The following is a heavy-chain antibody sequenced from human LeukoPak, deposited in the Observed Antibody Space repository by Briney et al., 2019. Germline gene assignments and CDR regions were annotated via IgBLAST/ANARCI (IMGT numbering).Heavy chain of an antibody. CDR3: AFYIAAPDLDV. Sequence: SVKVSCKASGGTFISYAISWVRQAPGQGLEWMGGIIPIFGTANYAQKFQGRVTITADESTSTAYMELSSLRSGDTAVYYCAFYIAAPDLDVWGQGTTVTVSS. CDR1: GGTFISYA. V-gene: IGHV1-69*13. J-gene: IGHJ6*02. D-gene: IGHD6-13*01. CDR2: IIPIFGTA.